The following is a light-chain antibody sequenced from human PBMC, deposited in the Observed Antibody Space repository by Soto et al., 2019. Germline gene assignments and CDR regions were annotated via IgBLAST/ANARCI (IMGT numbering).Light chain of an antibody. CDR3: QQYGSSPYT. CDR1: QSVGSTY. V-gene: IGKV3-20*01. J-gene: IGKJ2*01. Sequence: EIVLTQSPGTLSLSPGERATLSCRASQSVGSTYLAWYQQKPGQAPRLLIYGASSRATGIPHRFSGSGSGTEFTLSISGLEPEDFAVYYCQQYGSSPYTFGQGTKLEIK. CDR2: GAS.